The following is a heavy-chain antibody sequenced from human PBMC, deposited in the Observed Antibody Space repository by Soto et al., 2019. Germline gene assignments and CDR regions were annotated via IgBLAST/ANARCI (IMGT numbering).Heavy chain of an antibody. CDR2: AYYSGIT. CDR1: GGSISDGDYY. V-gene: IGHV4-31*03. CDR3: AREVTHHWYFDL. Sequence: QVQLQESGPGLVRPSQTLSLTCTVSGGSISDGDYYWTWVRQHPGKGLEWIGYAYYSGITYYNPSLKSRLTMSVDTSQNHFSLMLTSVTAADTAVYSCAREVTHHWYFDLWGRGTLVTVSS. J-gene: IGHJ2*01. D-gene: IGHD2-21*02.